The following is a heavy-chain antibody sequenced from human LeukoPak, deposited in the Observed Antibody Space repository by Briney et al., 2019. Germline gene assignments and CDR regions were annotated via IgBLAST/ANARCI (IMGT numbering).Heavy chain of an antibody. CDR3: ASTHYDFWSGYYTDARPTDY. CDR1: GGSISSSSYY. Sequence: PSETLSLTCTVSGGSISSSSYYWGWIRQPPGKGLEWIGSIYYSGSTYYNPSLKSRVTISVDTSKNQFSLKLSSVTAADTAVYYCASTHYDFWSGYYTDARPTDYWGQGTLVTVSS. J-gene: IGHJ4*02. CDR2: IYYSGST. D-gene: IGHD3-3*01. V-gene: IGHV4-39*07.